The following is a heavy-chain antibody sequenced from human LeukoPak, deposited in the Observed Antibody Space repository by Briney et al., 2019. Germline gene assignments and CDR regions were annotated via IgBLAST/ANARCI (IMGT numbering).Heavy chain of an antibody. CDR3: AKDRKGGYSYGLLCDY. Sequence: GGSLRLSCAASGFTFSSYAMSWVRQAPGEGLEWVSAISGSGGSTYYADSVKGRFTISRDNSKNTLYLQMNSLRAEDTAVYYCAKDRKGGYSYGLLCDYWGQGTLVTVSS. CDR2: ISGSGGST. J-gene: IGHJ4*02. D-gene: IGHD5-18*01. CDR1: GFTFSSYA. V-gene: IGHV3-23*01.